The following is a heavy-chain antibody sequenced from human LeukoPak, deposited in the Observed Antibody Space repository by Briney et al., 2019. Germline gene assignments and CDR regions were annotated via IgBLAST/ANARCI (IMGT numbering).Heavy chain of an antibody. Sequence: SETLSLTCTVSGGSISSSSYYWGWIRRPPGKGLEWVGRIYYSGSTYYNPSLKSRVTISVDTSKNQFSLKLSSVTAADTAVYYCARDFAGYCTNGVCYTSGGEFDYWGQGTLVTVCS. D-gene: IGHD2-8*01. V-gene: IGHV4-39*07. CDR1: GGSISSSSYY. J-gene: IGHJ4*02. CDR3: ARDFAGYCTNGVCYTSGGEFDY. CDR2: IYYSGST.